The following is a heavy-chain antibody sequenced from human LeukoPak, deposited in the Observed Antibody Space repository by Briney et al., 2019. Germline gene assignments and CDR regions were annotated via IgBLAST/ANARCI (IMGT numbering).Heavy chain of an antibody. CDR2: IYHSGST. CDR1: GGSIKSNNW. CDR3: ARRPTTGDVVVPAAWGFDP. J-gene: IGHJ5*02. Sequence: PSETLSLTCAVSGGSIKSNNWWSWVRQPPGKGLEWIGEIYHSGSTNYNPSLESRVTVSVDKSKNQFSLDLSSVTAADTAVYYCARRPTTGDVVVPAAWGFDPWGQGTLVTVSS. V-gene: IGHV4-4*02. D-gene: IGHD2-2*01.